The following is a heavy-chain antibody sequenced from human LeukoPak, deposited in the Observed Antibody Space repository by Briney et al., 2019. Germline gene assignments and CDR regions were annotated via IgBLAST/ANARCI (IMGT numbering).Heavy chain of an antibody. Sequence: GGSLRLSCAASGFTFSSYSVNWVRQAPGKGLEWVSSISSSSSYIYYADSVKGRFTISRDNAKNSLYLQMNSLRAEDTAVYYCARDFAAAGAGAFDIWGQGTMVTVSS. D-gene: IGHD6-13*01. CDR1: GFTFSSYS. V-gene: IGHV3-21*01. CDR2: ISSSSSYI. CDR3: ARDFAAAGAGAFDI. J-gene: IGHJ3*02.